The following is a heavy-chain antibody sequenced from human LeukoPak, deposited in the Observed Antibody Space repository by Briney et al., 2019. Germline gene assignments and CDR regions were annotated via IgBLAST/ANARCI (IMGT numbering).Heavy chain of an antibody. Sequence: GGSLRLSCTASGFTFGDYAMSWVRQAPGKGLEWVGFIRSKAYGGTTEYAASVKGRFTISRDDSKGIAYPQMNSLRAEDTAVYYCARGRIGSSGYYEQLDYWGQGTLVTVSS. CDR2: IRSKAYGGTT. CDR3: ARGRIGSSGYYEQLDY. V-gene: IGHV3-49*04. D-gene: IGHD3-22*01. CDR1: GFTFGDYA. J-gene: IGHJ4*02.